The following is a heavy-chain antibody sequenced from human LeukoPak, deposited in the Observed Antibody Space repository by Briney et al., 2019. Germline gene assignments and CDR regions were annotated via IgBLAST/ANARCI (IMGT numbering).Heavy chain of an antibody. CDR3: ATAGNYRFDY. CDR2: ISGDGSTT. Sequence: GGSLRLSCTGSGFTFSDSWIHWVRQAPGKGLVWVSRISGDGSTTNYADSVKGRFTISRDNAQDTLYLQMNTLRAEDTAVYYCATAGNYRFDYWGQGTPVTVSS. V-gene: IGHV3-74*01. CDR1: GFTFSDSW. D-gene: IGHD3-10*01. J-gene: IGHJ4*02.